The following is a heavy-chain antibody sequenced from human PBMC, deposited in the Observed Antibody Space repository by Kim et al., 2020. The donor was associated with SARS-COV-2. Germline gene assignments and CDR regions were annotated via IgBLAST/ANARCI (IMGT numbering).Heavy chain of an antibody. CDR3: ARDVIMDV. D-gene: IGHD2-21*01. Sequence: GSTSYEQKFQGRVTMTRDTATSTVYMELSSLRSEDTAVYYCARDVIMDVWGQGTTVTVSS. J-gene: IGHJ6*02. V-gene: IGHV1-46*01. CDR2: GST.